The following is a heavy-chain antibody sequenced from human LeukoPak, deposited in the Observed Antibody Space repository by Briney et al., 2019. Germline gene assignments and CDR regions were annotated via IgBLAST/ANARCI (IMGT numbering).Heavy chain of an antibody. CDR3: ARDADVGAPHFVY. CDR1: GYTFTGYY. Sequence: GASVKVSCKASGYTFTGYYMHWVRQAPGQGREWMGRINPNSGGTNYAQKFQGRVTMTRDTSISTAYMELSRLRSDDTAVYYCARDADVGAPHFVYWGQGTLVTVSS. D-gene: IGHD1-26*01. V-gene: IGHV1-2*06. J-gene: IGHJ4*02. CDR2: INPNSGGT.